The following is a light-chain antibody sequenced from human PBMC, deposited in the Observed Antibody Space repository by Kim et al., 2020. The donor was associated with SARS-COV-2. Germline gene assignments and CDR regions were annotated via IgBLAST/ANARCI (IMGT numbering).Light chain of an antibody. CDR1: SSDIGGYNY. CDR2: EVN. J-gene: IGLJ1*01. CDR3: SSYTNSNNYV. V-gene: IGLV2-8*01. Sequence: GQSVTISCTGTSSDIGGYNYVSWYQQHPGKVPNLLIYEVNKRPSGVPDRFSGSKSGNTASLTVSGLQAEDEADYYCSSYTNSNNYVFGTGTKVTVL.